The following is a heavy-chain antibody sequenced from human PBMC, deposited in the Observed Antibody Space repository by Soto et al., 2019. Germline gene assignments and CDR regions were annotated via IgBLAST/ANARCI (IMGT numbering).Heavy chain of an antibody. CDR1: GDTISTGGYT. CDR2: TYHSGNP. D-gene: IGHD7-27*01. V-gene: IGHV4-61*08. Sequence: SETLSLTCDVSGDTISTGGYTWAWVRQPPGKALEWIGYTYHSGNPNYNPSLKSRVTISVDTSSNQFSLRLSSVTAADTAVYYCARGRLGILDYWGQGTLVTVSS. CDR3: ARGRLGILDY. J-gene: IGHJ4*02.